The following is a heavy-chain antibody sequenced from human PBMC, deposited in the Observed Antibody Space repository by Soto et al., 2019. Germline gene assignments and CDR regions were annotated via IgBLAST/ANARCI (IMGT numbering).Heavy chain of an antibody. Sequence: QAQLVESGGGVVQPGGPLRLSCAASGFTFSNYGIHWVRQAPGEGLEWVAGISYDGTYKDYAESVQGRVTIARDNPKNKMYLEVNSLRQEDTAMYFYARERSSCSGVSSSSNDLYGGWDVWGQGTTVMVSS. CDR3: ARERSSCSGVSSSSNDLYGGWDV. J-gene: IGHJ6*02. CDR1: GFTFSNYG. V-gene: IGHV3-30*03. D-gene: IGHD2-21*02. CDR2: ISYDGTYK.